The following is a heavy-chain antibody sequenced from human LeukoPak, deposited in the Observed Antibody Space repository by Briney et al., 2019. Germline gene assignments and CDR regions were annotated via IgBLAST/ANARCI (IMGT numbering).Heavy chain of an antibody. CDR2: IYSGGST. CDR3: ARCETEGRAARPSFKYYYYYMDV. CDR1: GFTVSSNY. Sequence: PGGSLRLSCAASGFTVSSNYMSWVRQAPGKGLEWVSVIYSGGSTYYADSVKGRFTISRDNSKNTLYLQMNSLRAEDTAVYYCARCETEGRAARPSFKYYYYYMDVWGKGTTVTVSS. V-gene: IGHV3-53*01. J-gene: IGHJ6*03. D-gene: IGHD6-6*01.